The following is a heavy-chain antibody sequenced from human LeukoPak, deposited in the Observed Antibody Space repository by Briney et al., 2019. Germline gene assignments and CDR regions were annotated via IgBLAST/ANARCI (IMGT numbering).Heavy chain of an antibody. V-gene: IGHV4-59*01. CDR2: IYYSGST. D-gene: IGHD6-13*01. CDR1: GGSISSYY. J-gene: IGHJ1*01. CDR3: ARSPHSSSWPSAEYFQH. Sequence: SETLSLTCTVSGGSISSYYWSWIRQPPGKGLEWIGYIYYSGSTNYNPCLKSRVTISVDTSKNQFSLKLSSVTAADTAVYYCARSPHSSSWPSAEYFQHWGQGTLVTVSS.